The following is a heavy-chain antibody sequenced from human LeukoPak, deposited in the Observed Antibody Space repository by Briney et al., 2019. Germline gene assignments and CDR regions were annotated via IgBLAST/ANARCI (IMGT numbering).Heavy chain of an antibody. CDR3: ARGGGRFGERTDYFDY. CDR1: GFTVSSNY. CDR2: IYSGGST. J-gene: IGHJ4*02. Sequence: GGSLRLSCAASGFTVSSNYMSWVRQAPGKGLEWGSVIYSGGSTYYADSVKGRFTISRDNSKNTLYLQMNSLRAEDTPVYYCARGGGRFGERTDYFDYWGQGTLVTVSS. V-gene: IGHV3-53*01. D-gene: IGHD3-10*01.